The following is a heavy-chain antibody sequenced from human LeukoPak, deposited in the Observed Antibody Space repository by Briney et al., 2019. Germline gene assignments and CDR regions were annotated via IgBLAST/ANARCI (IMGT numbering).Heavy chain of an antibody. CDR3: ARHIVVVLAAQDAFDI. CDR2: VYYTGST. J-gene: IGHJ3*02. D-gene: IGHD2-15*01. Sequence: SETLSLTCTVPGGPIREYYWSWIRQPPGEGLEWIGYVYYTGSTNYNPCLKRRLTISVDMSKNKFSLKLSSVTAADTAVYYCARHIVVVLAAQDAFDIWGQGTMVTVSS. V-gene: IGHV4-59*08. CDR1: GGPIREYY.